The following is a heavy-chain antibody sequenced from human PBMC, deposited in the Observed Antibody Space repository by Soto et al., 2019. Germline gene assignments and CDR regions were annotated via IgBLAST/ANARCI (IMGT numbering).Heavy chain of an antibody. CDR3: VAGSPFEY. Sequence: GGSLRLSCAASGFIFRDAWISWVRQAPGKGLEWIGRVKSKSEGGTTDYAALVKGRFTVSRDDSINTVSLQMDSLKMEDTAVYFCVAGSPFEYWGQGTLVTVSS. CDR2: VKSKSEGGTT. D-gene: IGHD2-21*01. V-gene: IGHV3-15*05. J-gene: IGHJ4*02. CDR1: GFIFRDAW.